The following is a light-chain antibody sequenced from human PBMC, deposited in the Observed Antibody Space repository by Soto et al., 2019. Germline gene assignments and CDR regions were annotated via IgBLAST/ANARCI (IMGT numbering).Light chain of an antibody. J-gene: IGKJ3*01. V-gene: IGKV3-20*01. CDR3: QQYGRSPFT. CDR2: GAS. CDR1: QSFTTSQ. Sequence: EIVLTQSPGTLSLSPGERATLFCRASQSFTTSQLAWYQQRPGQAPRVLIFGASRRATGIPDRFSGSGSGTDFTLTISSLEPEDFAVYYCQQYGRSPFTFGPGTKVDIK.